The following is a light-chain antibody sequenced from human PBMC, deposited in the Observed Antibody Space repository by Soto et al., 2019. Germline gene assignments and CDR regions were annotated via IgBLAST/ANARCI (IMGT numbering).Light chain of an antibody. CDR3: HHYNSYSEA. CDR1: QTISSW. CDR2: KAS. J-gene: IGKJ1*01. Sequence: DIQMTQSPSTLSGSVGDRVTITCRASQTISSWLAWYQQKPGKAPKILIYKASTLKSGVPSRFSGSGSGTEFTLTSSSLQPDAFATYYCHHYNSYSEAFGQGTKVELK. V-gene: IGKV1-5*03.